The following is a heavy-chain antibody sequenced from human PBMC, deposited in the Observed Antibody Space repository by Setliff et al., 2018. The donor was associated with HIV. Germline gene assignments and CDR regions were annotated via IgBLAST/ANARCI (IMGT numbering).Heavy chain of an antibody. CDR2: IKSKSDGGAV. CDR1: GLTISNFD. Sequence: PGGSLRLSCTASGLTISNFDMSWVRQAPGKGLEWVGRIKSKSDGGAVHYAAPVKGRFTISRDDSQDTLYLEMNSLTNEDTAMYYCTTYSSVYYHSDCWGQGTLVTVSS. CDR3: TTYSSVYYHSDC. V-gene: IGHV3-15*06. J-gene: IGHJ4*02. D-gene: IGHD3-22*01.